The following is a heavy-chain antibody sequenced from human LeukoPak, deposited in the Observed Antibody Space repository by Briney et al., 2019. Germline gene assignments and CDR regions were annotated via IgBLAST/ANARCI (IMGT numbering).Heavy chain of an antibody. CDR1: GFTVSSNY. CDR2: IYSGGST. V-gene: IGHV3-53*01. Sequence: GGSLRLSCAASGFTVSSNYMSWVRQAPGKGLEWVSVIYSGGSTYYADSVKGRFTISRDNSKNTLYLQMNSLRAEDTAVYYCAKDAVVWQLDYFDYWGQGTLVTVSS. D-gene: IGHD6-6*01. CDR3: AKDAVVWQLDYFDY. J-gene: IGHJ4*02.